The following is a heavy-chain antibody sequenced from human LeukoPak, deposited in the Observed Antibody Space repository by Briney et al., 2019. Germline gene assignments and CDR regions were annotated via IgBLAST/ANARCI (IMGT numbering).Heavy chain of an antibody. J-gene: IGHJ4*02. V-gene: IGHV3-23*01. D-gene: IGHD3-10*01. CDR2: ISGSGGST. Sequence: GGSLRLSCAASGFTFSSYAMSWIRQAPGKGLEWVSAISGSGGSTYYADSVKGRFTISRDNSKNTLYLQMNSLRAEDTAVYYCAEGSARVRGVIQTYYFDYWGQGTLVTVSS. CDR3: AEGSARVRGVIQTYYFDY. CDR1: GFTFSSYA.